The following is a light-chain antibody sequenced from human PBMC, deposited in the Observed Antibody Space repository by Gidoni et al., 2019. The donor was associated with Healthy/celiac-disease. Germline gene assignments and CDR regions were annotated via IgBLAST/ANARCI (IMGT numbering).Light chain of an antibody. Sequence: EIVLTQSPGTLSLSPGERATLSRRASQSVSSSYLAWYQQKPGQAPRLLIYGASSRATGIPDRFSGSGSVTDFTLTISRLEPEDFSVYYCQQYGSSLLTFGGGTKVEIK. J-gene: IGKJ4*01. CDR2: GAS. CDR1: QSVSSSY. V-gene: IGKV3-20*01. CDR3: QQYGSSLLT.